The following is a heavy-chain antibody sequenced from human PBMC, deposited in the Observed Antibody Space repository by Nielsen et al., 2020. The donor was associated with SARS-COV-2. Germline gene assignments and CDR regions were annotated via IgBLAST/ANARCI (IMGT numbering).Heavy chain of an antibody. J-gene: IGHJ6*02. V-gene: IGHV1-3*01. CDR1: GYIFTSYA. Sequence: ASVQVSCKASGYIFTSYAMHCVRHPPRQRLEWMGWINAGNGNTKYSQKFQGRVTITRDTSASTAYMELSSLRSEDTAVYYCASSTTLWFGELLYPAYGMDVWGQGTTVTVSS. D-gene: IGHD3-10*01. CDR3: ASSTTLWFGELLYPAYGMDV. CDR2: INAGNGNT.